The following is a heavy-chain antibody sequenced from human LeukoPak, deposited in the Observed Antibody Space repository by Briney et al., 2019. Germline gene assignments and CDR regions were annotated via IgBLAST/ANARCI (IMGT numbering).Heavy chain of an antibody. J-gene: IGHJ4*02. CDR1: GYISTDNY. D-gene: IGHD1-1*01. V-gene: IGHV1-2*02. CDR3: ARDAVPHRTADSYYFDY. CDR2: INPNSGGT. Sequence: ASVKVSCKASGYISTDNYMHWVRQTPGQGPEWREWINPNSGGTNYAQKFQGRVTMTRDASTSTAFLELTRLTSDDTAVYYCARDAVPHRTADSYYFDYRGQGTLVTVSS.